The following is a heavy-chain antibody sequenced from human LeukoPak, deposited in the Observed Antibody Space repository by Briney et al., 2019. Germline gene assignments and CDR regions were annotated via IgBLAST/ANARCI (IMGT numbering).Heavy chain of an antibody. Sequence: GGSLRLSCAASGFTFSNAWMSWVRQAPGKGLEWVGRIKSKTDGGTTEYTAPVKGRFTISRDDSKNTLYLQMNSLKTEDTAVYYCTTGFVVGPAAIAMSDYWGQGTLVTVSS. D-gene: IGHD2-2*01. J-gene: IGHJ4*02. V-gene: IGHV3-15*01. CDR3: TTGFVVGPAAIAMSDY. CDR1: GFTFSNAW. CDR2: IKSKTDGGTT.